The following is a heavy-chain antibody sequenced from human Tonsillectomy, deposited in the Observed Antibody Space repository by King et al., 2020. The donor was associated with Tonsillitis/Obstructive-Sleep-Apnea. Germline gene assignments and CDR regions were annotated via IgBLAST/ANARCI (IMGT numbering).Heavy chain of an antibody. CDR3: ARDQRGYCSAGTCYPLDS. V-gene: IGHV3-30*04. Sequence: VQLVESGGGVVQPGRSLRLSCAASGFTFSTYAMHWVRQAPGKGLEWVAVISYDGSNRYYGDSVKGRFTISRDNYKNTLYLQMNSLRDEDTAVYYCARDQRGYCSAGTCYPLDSWGQGTLVTVSS. CDR1: GFTFSTYA. J-gene: IGHJ4*02. D-gene: IGHD2-15*01. CDR2: ISYDGSNR.